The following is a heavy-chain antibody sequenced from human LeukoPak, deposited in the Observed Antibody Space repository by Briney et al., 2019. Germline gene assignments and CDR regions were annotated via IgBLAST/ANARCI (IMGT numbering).Heavy chain of an antibody. CDR3: ARGGGNFDY. D-gene: IGHD4-23*01. Sequence: QPGGSLRLSCSASGFTFNTYWMDWVRQAPGKGLEWVANIKRDESETYYVDSVKGRFTISRDNAKNSLSLQMNSLRAEDKAVYYCARGGGNFDYWGQGTLVTVSS. V-gene: IGHV3-7*01. J-gene: IGHJ4*02. CDR2: IKRDESET. CDR1: GFTFNTYW.